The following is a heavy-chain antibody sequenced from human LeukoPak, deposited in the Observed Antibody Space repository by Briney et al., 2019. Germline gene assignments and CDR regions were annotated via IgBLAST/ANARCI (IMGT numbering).Heavy chain of an antibody. D-gene: IGHD5-24*01. CDR2: IYPSGSA. CDR3: ARDYNNWYFDL. V-gene: IGHV4-4*07. CDR1: GDSISSYY. Sequence: SETLSLTCDVSGDSISSYYWSWIRQPAGKGLEWIGRIYPSGSANYNPSLKSRGTMSLDTSKNQFSLRLSSVTAADTAVYFCARDYNNWYFDLWGRGTLVTVSS. J-gene: IGHJ2*01.